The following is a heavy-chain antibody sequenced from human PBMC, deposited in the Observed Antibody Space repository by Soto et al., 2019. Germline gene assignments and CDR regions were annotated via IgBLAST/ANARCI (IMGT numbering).Heavy chain of an antibody. J-gene: IGHJ6*02. CDR1: GFTFSGSA. CDR2: IRSKANSYAT. Sequence: GGSLRLSCAASGFTFSGSAMHWVRQASGKGLEWVGRIRSKANSYATAYAASVKGRFTISRDDSKNTAYLQMNSLKTEDTAVYYCTSLGLRSSWYPLKEYYGMDVWGQGTTVTVYS. D-gene: IGHD6-13*01. V-gene: IGHV3-73*01. CDR3: TSLGLRSSWYPLKEYYGMDV.